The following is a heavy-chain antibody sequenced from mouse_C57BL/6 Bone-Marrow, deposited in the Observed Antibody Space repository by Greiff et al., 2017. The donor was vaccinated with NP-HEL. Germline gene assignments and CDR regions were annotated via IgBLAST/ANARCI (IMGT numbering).Heavy chain of an antibody. D-gene: IGHD1-1*01. V-gene: IGHV1-81*01. CDR2: IYPRSGNT. CDR3: ALLRGYAMDY. J-gene: IGHJ4*01. Sequence: QVQLQQSRAELARPGASVKLSCKASGYTFTSYGISWVKQRTGQGLEWIGEIYPRSGNTYYNEKFKGKATLTADKSSSTAYMELRSLTSEDSAVYFCALLRGYAMDYWGQGTSVTVSS. CDR1: GYTFTSYG.